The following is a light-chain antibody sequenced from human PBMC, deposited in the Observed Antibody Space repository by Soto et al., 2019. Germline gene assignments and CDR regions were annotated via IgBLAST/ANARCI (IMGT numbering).Light chain of an antibody. J-gene: IGKJ5*01. Sequence: DIQLTQSPSFLSASVGDRVTITCRASQCISSYLAWYQHKPGKAPKLLIYAASTLQSGVPSRFSGSGSGTEFTLTISSLQPEDCATYYCQQLNNYPITFGQGTRLEIK. V-gene: IGKV1-9*01. CDR2: AAS. CDR3: QQLNNYPIT. CDR1: QCISSY.